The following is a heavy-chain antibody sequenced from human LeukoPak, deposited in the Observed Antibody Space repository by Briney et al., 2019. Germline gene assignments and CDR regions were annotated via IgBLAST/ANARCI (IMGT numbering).Heavy chain of an antibody. Sequence: ASVKVSCKVSGYTLTELSMHWVRRAPGKGLEWMGGFDPEDGETIYAQKFQGRVTMTEDTSTDTAYMELSSLRSEDTAVYYCATNLNYGEQDDYWGQGTLVTVSS. CDR1: GYTLTELS. D-gene: IGHD4-17*01. J-gene: IGHJ4*02. CDR2: FDPEDGET. V-gene: IGHV1-24*01. CDR3: ATNLNYGEQDDY.